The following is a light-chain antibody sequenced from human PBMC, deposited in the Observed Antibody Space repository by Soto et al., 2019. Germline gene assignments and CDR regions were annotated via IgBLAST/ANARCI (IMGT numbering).Light chain of an antibody. CDR2: HAS. CDR1: QSLSNR. V-gene: IGKV1-5*01. CDR3: QQYSSYWT. Sequence: DIQLTQSPSSLSASVEDRVVITCRASQSLSNRLAWYQQKPGTAPKVLIYHASNLQSGVPPRFSARGSGTEFTLSISSLQPDDFATYYCQQYSSYWTFGQGTKVDIK. J-gene: IGKJ1*01.